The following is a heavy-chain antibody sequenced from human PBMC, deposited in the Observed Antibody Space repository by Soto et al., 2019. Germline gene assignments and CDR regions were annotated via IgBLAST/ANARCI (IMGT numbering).Heavy chain of an antibody. V-gene: IGHV4-30-4*01. D-gene: IGHD6-25*01. CDR2: IFYTGSP. CDR3: AGEPKGGPAAGAIEI. Sequence: SETLSLTCTVSGGSISSGDYYWAWIRQPPGKGLEWIGFIFYTGSPYYNPSLKSRLAISVDTSKNQFSLNLTSVTAADTAVYFCAGEPKGGPAAGAIEIWGQWTMVTVS. CDR1: GGSISSGDYY. J-gene: IGHJ3*02.